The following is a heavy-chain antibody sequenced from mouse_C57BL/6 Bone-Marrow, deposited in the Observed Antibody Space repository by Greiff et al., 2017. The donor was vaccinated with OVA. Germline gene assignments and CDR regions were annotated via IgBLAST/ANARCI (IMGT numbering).Heavy chain of an antibody. CDR2: IDPSDSYT. Sequence: QVQLQQPGAELVTPGASVKLSCKASGYTFTSYWMHWVKQRPGQGLEWIGEIDPSDSYTNYNQKFKGKSTLTVDKSSSTAYMQLSSLTSEDSAVYYCARKAYDYYYYAMDYWGQGTSVTVSS. CDR3: ARKAYDYYYYAMDY. CDR1: GYTFTSYW. V-gene: IGHV1-69*01. D-gene: IGHD2-4*01. J-gene: IGHJ4*01.